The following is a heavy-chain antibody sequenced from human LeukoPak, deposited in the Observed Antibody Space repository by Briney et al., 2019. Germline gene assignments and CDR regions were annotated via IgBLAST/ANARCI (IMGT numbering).Heavy chain of an antibody. CDR3: ARNRYRPGYFDL. CDR1: GGSIRSSSYY. Sequence: SETLSLTCTVSGGSIRSSSYYWGWIRQPPGKGLEWIASIYYSGSTYYNPSLKSRVTISVDTSKNQFSLRLSSVTAADTAVYYCARNRYRPGYFDLWGRGTLVTVSS. J-gene: IGHJ2*01. D-gene: IGHD5-18*01. V-gene: IGHV4-39*01. CDR2: IYYSGST.